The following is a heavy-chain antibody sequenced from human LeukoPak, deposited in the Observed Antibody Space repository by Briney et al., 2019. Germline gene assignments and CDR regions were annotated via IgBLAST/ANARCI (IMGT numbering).Heavy chain of an antibody. CDR2: INHSGST. CDR1: GGSFSGYY. CDR3: ARAGGFFSPFGY. V-gene: IGHV4-34*01. Sequence: SETLSLTCAVYGGSFSGYYWSWIRQPPGKGLEWIGEINHSGSTNYNPSLKSRVTISVDTSKNQFSLKLSSVTAADTAVYYCARAGGFFSPFGYWGQGTLVTVSS. J-gene: IGHJ4*02. D-gene: IGHD3-3*01.